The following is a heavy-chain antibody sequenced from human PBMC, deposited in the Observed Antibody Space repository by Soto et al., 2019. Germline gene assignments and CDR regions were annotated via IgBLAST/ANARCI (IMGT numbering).Heavy chain of an antibody. CDR2: IRGSSGHT. J-gene: IGHJ4*02. Sequence: EVQLLESGGGLVQPGGSLRLSCAASGFTFSSFAMNWVRQAPGKGLEWVSAIRGSSGHTYYADSAKGRFIISRDNSKNTLYVQMDSLSADDTAVYYCARGASEYIWGSYLRYCDSWGQGSLVTVSS. V-gene: IGHV3-23*01. CDR1: GFTFSSFA. CDR3: ARGASEYIWGSYLRYCDS. D-gene: IGHD3-16*02.